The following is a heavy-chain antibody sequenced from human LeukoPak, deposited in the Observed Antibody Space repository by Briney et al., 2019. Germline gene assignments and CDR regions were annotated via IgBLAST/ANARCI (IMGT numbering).Heavy chain of an antibody. D-gene: IGHD3-10*01. CDR2: INPNSDVT. V-gene: IGHV1-2*02. CDR1: GYTFTGYY. J-gene: IGHJ4*02. Sequence: ASVKVSCKASGYTFTGYYIHWVRQAPGQGLEWMEWINPNSDVTNYAQKFQGRVTMTRDTSISTAYMELSRLRSGDTAVYYCARGLGGLQADYWGQGTLVTVSS. CDR3: ARGLGGLQADY.